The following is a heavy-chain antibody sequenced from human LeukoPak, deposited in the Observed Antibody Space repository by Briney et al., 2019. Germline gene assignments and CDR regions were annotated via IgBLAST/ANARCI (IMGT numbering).Heavy chain of an antibody. Sequence: GGSLRLSCAASGYSFNVYWMNWVRHAPGKGLECVANINQEGSEKYYVDSVRSRYTISRDNAKNTRYLHKNTVREEDTPVYYFAKDYYGSLEYWGQGTLVTVSS. CDR1: GYSFNVYW. CDR2: INQEGSEK. V-gene: IGHV3-7*01. D-gene: IGHD3-10*01. J-gene: IGHJ4*02. CDR3: AKDYYGSLEY.